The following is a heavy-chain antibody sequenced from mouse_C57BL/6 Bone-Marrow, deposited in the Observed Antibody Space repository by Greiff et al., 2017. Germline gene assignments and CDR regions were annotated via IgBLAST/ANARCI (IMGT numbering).Heavy chain of an antibody. CDR1: GYAFSSYW. D-gene: IGHD1-1*01. J-gene: IGHJ1*03. CDR2: IYPGDGDT. Sequence: VQLQQSGAELVKPGASVKISCKASGYAFSSYWMNWVKQRPGKGLEWIGQIYPGDGDTNYSGKFKGKATLTADKSSSTAYMQLSSLNSEDSAVYFCARPYYYGSSYWYFDVWGTGTTVTVSS. V-gene: IGHV1-80*01. CDR3: ARPYYYGSSYWYFDV.